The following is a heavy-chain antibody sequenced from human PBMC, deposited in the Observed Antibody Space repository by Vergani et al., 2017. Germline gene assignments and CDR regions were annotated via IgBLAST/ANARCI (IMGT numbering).Heavy chain of an antibody. J-gene: IGHJ6*02. CDR3: AREQMGVTMVRGVISLIGGARAGMDV. D-gene: IGHD3-10*01. CDR1: GFTFSSYE. Sequence: EVQLVESGGGLVQPGGSLRLSCAASGFTFSSYEMNWVRQAPGKGLEWVSYISSSGSTIYYADSVKGRFTISRDNAKKSLYLQMNSLRAEDTAVYYCAREQMGVTMVRGVISLIGGARAGMDVWGQGTTVTVSS. CDR2: ISSSGSTI. V-gene: IGHV3-48*03.